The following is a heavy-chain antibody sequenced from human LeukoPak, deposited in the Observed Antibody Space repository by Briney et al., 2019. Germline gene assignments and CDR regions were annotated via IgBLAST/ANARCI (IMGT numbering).Heavy chain of an antibody. Sequence: SETLSLTCTVSGGSISSYYWSWIRQPPGKGLEWIGYIYYSGSTNYNPSLKSRVTISVDTSKNQFSLKLSSVTAADTAVYYCARVDKIYGVNAFDIWGQGTMVTVSS. J-gene: IGHJ3*02. CDR2: IYYSGST. CDR1: GGSISSYY. D-gene: IGHD3-3*01. V-gene: IGHV4-59*01. CDR3: ARVDKIYGVNAFDI.